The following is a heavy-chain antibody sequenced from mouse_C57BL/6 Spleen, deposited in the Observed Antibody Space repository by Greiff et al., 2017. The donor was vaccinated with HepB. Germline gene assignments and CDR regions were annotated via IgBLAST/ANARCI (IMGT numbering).Heavy chain of an antibody. D-gene: IGHD2-4*01. CDR2: IYPGSGST. CDR1: GYTFTSYW. J-gene: IGHJ2*01. CDR3: AREDYDWAYFDY. Sequence: VQLQQPGAELVKPGASVKMSCKASGYTFTSYWITWVKQRPGQGLEWIGDIYPGSGSTNYNEKFKSKATLTVDTSSSTAYMQLSSLTSEDSAVYYCAREDYDWAYFDYWGQGTTLTVSS. V-gene: IGHV1-55*01.